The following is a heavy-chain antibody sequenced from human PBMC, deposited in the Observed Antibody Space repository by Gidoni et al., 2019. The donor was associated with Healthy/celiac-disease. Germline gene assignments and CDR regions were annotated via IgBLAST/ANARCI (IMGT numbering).Heavy chain of an antibody. J-gene: IGHJ6*03. CDR1: GGSIRSSNW. D-gene: IGHD1-1*01. CDR2: IYHSGST. CDR3: ARDHTGTTGLYYYYYMDV. Sequence: QVQLQESGPGLVKPSGTLSLTCAVSGGSIRSSNWWSWVRQPPGKGLEWIGEIYHSGSTNYNPSLKSRVTISVDKSKNQFSLKLSSVTAADTAVYYCARDHTGTTGLYYYYYMDVWGKGTTVTVSS. V-gene: IGHV4-4*02.